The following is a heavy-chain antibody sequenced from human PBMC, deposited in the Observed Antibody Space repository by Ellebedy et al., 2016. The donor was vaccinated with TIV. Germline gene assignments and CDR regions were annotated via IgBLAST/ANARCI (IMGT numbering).Heavy chain of an antibody. CDR2: ISAYNGNT. J-gene: IGHJ5*02. Sequence: ASVKVSCXASGYTFTSYGISWVRQAPGRGLEWMGWISAYNGNTNYAQKLQGRVTMTTDTSTSTAYMELRSLRSDDTAVYYCARDPRASYCGGDCTPAPWFDPWGQGTLVTVSS. CDR3: ARDPRASYCGGDCTPAPWFDP. D-gene: IGHD2-21*02. CDR1: GYTFTSYG. V-gene: IGHV1-18*04.